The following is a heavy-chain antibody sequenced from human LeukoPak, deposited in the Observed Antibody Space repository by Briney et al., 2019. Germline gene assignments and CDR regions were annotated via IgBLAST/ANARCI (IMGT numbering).Heavy chain of an antibody. D-gene: IGHD2-15*01. CDR2: ISGSDGST. Sequence: PGGSLRLSCAAPGFIFSNYAMSWVRQAPGKGLEWGSTISGSDGSTYYADSVKGRFTISRDNSKHPLYLQMNSLRVDDTAVYYCAKLRSGDPVAATNYWGQGTLVTVSS. CDR3: AKLRSGDPVAATNY. J-gene: IGHJ4*02. CDR1: GFIFSNYA. V-gene: IGHV3-23*01.